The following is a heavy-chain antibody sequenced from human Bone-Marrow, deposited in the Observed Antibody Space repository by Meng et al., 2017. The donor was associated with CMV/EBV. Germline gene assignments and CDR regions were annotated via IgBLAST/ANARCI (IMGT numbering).Heavy chain of an antibody. Sequence: GGSLRLSCAASGFTFDDYAMHWVRQAPGKGLEWVSGISWNSGSIGYADSVKGRFTISRDNAKNSLYLQMNSLRAEDMALYYCARARYHYYDSLSDAFDIWGQGTMVTVSS. CDR2: ISWNSGSI. CDR3: ARARYHYYDSLSDAFDI. D-gene: IGHD3-22*01. CDR1: GFTFDDYA. V-gene: IGHV3-9*03. J-gene: IGHJ3*02.